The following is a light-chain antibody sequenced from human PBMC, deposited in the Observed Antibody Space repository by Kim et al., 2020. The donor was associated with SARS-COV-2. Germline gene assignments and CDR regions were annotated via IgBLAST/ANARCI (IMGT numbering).Light chain of an antibody. V-gene: IGKV3-20*01. CDR3: QQYGSSPYT. J-gene: IGKJ2*01. CDR2: GAS. CDR1: QSVSRSD. Sequence: LSPGERAHLTCRASQSVSRSDLAWYQHKPGQAPRLLIYGASSRATGIPDRFSGSVSGTDFTLTISRLEPEDFAVYYCQQYGSSPYTFGQGTKLEI.